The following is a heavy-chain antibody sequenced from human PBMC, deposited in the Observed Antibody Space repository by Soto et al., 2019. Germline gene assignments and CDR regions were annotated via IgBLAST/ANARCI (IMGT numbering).Heavy chain of an antibody. Sequence: ASVKVSCKASGNTVPNYAIHWVRQAPGQRLEWMGWINAGNGNTKSSEKFQGRVTISRATSASTAYLELSSLRSEDTAVYYCARGPVVAATYYYYGMDVWGQGTTVTVSS. CDR2: INAGNGNT. CDR1: GNTVPNYA. CDR3: ARGPVVAATYYYYGMDV. D-gene: IGHD2-15*01. V-gene: IGHV1-3*01. J-gene: IGHJ6*02.